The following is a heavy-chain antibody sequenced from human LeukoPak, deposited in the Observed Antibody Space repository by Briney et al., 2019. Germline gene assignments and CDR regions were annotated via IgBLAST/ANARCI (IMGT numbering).Heavy chain of an antibody. CDR3: AKGSSWVLPYYFDY. CDR1: GFTFSSYA. D-gene: IGHD2-15*01. V-gene: IGHV3-23*01. Sequence: PGGSLRLSCAASGFTFSSYAMSWVRQAPGKGLEWVSAISGGGGSTYYADSVKGRFTISRDNSKNTLYLQMNRLRAEDTAVYYCAKGSSWVLPYYFDYWGQGTLVTVSS. J-gene: IGHJ4*02. CDR2: ISGGGGST.